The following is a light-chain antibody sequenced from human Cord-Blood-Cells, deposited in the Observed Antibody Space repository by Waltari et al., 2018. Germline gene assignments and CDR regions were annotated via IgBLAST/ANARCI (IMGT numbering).Light chain of an antibody. CDR3: QQSYSTPFT. Sequence: IQLTNSPSSLSASVGARVTITCRASQSISSYLNWYQQKPGKAPKLLIYAASSLQSGVPSRFSGSGSGTDFTLTISSLQPEDFATYYCQQSYSTPFTFGPGTKVDIK. CDR1: QSISSY. J-gene: IGKJ3*01. V-gene: IGKV1-39*01. CDR2: AAS.